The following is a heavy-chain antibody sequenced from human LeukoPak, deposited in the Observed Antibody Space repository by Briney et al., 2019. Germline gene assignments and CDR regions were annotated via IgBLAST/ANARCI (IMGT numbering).Heavy chain of an antibody. V-gene: IGHV4-39*01. CDR3: ARVPTVTTFWYYYYMDV. J-gene: IGHJ6*03. CDR1: GDSLSTSNSY. Sequence: PSETLSLTCTVSGDSLSTSNSYWGWIRQPPGEGLEWVVCIYYNGDTYSNASLKSLVTLSVDTHNNPCSLTLSSVNDPDTAVYYCARVPTVTTFWYYYYMDVWGKGTTVTVSS. CDR2: IYYNGDT. D-gene: IGHD4-17*01.